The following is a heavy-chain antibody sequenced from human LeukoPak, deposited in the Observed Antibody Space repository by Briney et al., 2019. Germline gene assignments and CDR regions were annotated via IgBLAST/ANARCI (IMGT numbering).Heavy chain of an antibody. CDR3: ARAPPLGRWSGYPISYMDV. CDR2: IYYSGST. Sequence: SETLSLTCAVYGGSFSGYYWSWIRQPPGKGLEWIGSIYYSGSTYYNPSLKSRVTISVDTSKNQFSLKLSSVTAADTAVYYCARAPPLGRWSGYPISYMDVWGKGTTVTVSS. J-gene: IGHJ6*03. CDR1: GGSFSGYY. D-gene: IGHD3-3*01. V-gene: IGHV4-34*01.